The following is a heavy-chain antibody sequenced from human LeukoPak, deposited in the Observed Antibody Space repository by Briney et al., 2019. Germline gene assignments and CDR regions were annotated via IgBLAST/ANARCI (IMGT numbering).Heavy chain of an antibody. CDR3: AKDGGYSFGY. J-gene: IGHJ4*02. V-gene: IGHV3-30*02. CDR2: VRYDGGSE. Sequence: GGSLRLSCAASGFIFSTYSMYWVRQAPGKGLEWVAFVRYDGGSEYYADSVKGRFTISRDNSKNTLFLQMSSLRPEDTAMYYCAKDGGYSFGYWGQGTLVTVSS. D-gene: IGHD5-18*01. CDR1: GFIFSTYS.